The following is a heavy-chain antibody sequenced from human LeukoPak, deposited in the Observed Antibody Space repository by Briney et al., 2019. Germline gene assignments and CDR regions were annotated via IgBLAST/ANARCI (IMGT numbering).Heavy chain of an antibody. CDR2: IFYSGST. CDR1: GVSISSGGYY. V-gene: IGHV4-31*11. D-gene: IGHD2-8*02. Sequence: SETLSLTCAVSGVSISSGGYYWSWIRQHPGKGLEWIGYIFYSGSTYYNPSLKSRVTISVDTSKNQFSLKLSSVTAEDTAVYYCARAGGVWLEFDYWGQGTLVTVSS. CDR3: ARAGGVWLEFDY. J-gene: IGHJ4*02.